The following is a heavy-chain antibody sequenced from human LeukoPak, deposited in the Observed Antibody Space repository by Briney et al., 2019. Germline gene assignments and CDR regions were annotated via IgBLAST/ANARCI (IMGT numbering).Heavy chain of an antibody. CDR1: GYTFTGYY. Sequence: ASVKVSCKASGYTFTGYYMHWVRQAPGQGLEWMGWINPNSGGTNYAQKFQGRVTMTRDTSISTAYMELSRLRSDDTAVYYCARDPRGFGAWFDPWGQGTLVTVSP. CDR3: ARDPRGFGAWFDP. J-gene: IGHJ5*02. V-gene: IGHV1-2*02. CDR2: INPNSGGT. D-gene: IGHD3-10*01.